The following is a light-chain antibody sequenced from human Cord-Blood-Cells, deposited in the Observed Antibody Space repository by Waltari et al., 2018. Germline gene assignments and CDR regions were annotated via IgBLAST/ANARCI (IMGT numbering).Light chain of an antibody. CDR3: MIWHSSAWV. Sequence: QAVLTQPSSLSASPGASASPTCTLRSGINVGTYRIYSYQQKPGSPPQYLLRYKSDSDKQQGSGVPSRFSGSKDASANAGILLISGLQSEDEADYYCMIWHSSAWVFGGGTKLTVL. V-gene: IGLV5-45*02. CDR2: YKSDSDK. J-gene: IGLJ3*02. CDR1: SGINVGTYR.